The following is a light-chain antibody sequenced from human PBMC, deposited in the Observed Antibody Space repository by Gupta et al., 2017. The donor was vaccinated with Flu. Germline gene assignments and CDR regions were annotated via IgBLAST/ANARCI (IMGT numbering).Light chain of an antibody. Sequence: ATLCLAPGERATLSGRASQSISSAMAWNQQKSGQAPRLLIYDACKRATGIPARFRGSGSGTDFTLTISRREPEDFAVYYCQQRNNGDGLAFGEGTRLEI. V-gene: IGKV3-11*01. CDR3: QQRNNGDGLA. CDR1: QSISSA. CDR2: DAC. J-gene: IGKJ5*01.